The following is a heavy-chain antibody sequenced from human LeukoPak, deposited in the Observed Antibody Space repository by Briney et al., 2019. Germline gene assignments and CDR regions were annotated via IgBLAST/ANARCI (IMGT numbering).Heavy chain of an antibody. CDR2: TYYRSTWYN. CDR3: ARRLTQYDCFDP. J-gene: IGHJ5*02. Sequence: SQTLSLTCAISGDSVSSNSVTWNWIRQSPSRGLEWLGRTYYRSTWYNDYAVFVRGRITVNPDTSKDQFSLHLNSVTPEDTAVYYCARRLTQYDCFDPWGQGILVTVSS. V-gene: IGHV6-1*01. D-gene: IGHD2-2*01. CDR1: GDSVSSNSVT.